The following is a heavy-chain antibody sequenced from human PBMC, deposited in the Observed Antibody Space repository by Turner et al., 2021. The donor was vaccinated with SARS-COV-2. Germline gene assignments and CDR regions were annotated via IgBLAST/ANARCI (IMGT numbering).Heavy chain of an antibody. CDR1: GFTFSSHG. D-gene: IGHD3-10*01. CDR2: IWYDGSNK. J-gene: IGHJ4*02. Sequence: QVQLVESGGGVVQPGRSLRLSCAASGFTFSSHGMHWVRQAPGKGLEWVAVIWYDGSNKYYADSVKGRFTISRDNSKNTLYLQMNSLRAEDTAVYYCARDLFQDYGSGSYRLDYWGQGTLVTVSS. CDR3: ARDLFQDYGSGSYRLDY. V-gene: IGHV3-33*08.